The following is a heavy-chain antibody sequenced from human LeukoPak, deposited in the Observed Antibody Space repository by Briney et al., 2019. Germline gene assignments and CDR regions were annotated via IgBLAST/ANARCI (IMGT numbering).Heavy chain of an antibody. J-gene: IGHJ4*02. D-gene: IGHD1-26*01. CDR2: ISSSGSTI. CDR1: GFTFSDYY. CDR3: AREVGSYYRYFDN. V-gene: IGHV3-11*01. Sequence: PGGSLRLSCAASGFTFSDYYMSWIRQAPGKGLEWVSYISSSGSTIYYADSVKGRFTISRDNAKNSLYLQTNSLRAEDTAVYYCAREVGSYYRYFDNWGQGTLVTVSS.